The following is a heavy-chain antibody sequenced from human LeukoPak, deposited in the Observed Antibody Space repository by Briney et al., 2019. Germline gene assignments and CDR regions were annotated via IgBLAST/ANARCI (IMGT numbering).Heavy chain of an antibody. CDR1: GGSISSGGYS. D-gene: IGHD2-15*01. J-gene: IGHJ5*02. CDR3: ARAVVVAARAINWFDP. V-gene: IGHV4-30-2*01. Sequence: IPSETLSLTCTVSGGSISSGGYSWSWIRQPPGKGLEWIGYIYHSGSTYYNPSLKSRVTISVDRPKNQFSLKLSSVTAADTAVYYCARAVVVAARAINWFDPWGQGTLVTVSS. CDR2: IYHSGST.